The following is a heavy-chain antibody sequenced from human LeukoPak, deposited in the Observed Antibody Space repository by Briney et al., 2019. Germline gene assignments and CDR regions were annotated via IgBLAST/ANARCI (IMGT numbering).Heavy chain of an antibody. CDR3: ARGLPAVVDY. CDR1: GGSFSGYY. Sequence: PSETLSLTCAVYGGSFSGYYWSWIRQPPGKGLEWIGEINHSGSTNYNPSLKSRVTISVDTSKNQFSLKLSSVTAADTAVYYCARGLPAVVDYWGQGTLVTVSS. V-gene: IGHV4-34*01. J-gene: IGHJ4*02. CDR2: INHSGST. D-gene: IGHD2-21*01.